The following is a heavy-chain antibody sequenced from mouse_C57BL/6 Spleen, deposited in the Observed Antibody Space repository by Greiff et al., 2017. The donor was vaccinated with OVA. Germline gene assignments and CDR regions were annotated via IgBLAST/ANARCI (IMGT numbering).Heavy chain of an antibody. J-gene: IGHJ2*01. Sequence: EVQLQQSGAELVRPGASVKLSCTASGFTIKDYYMHWVKQRPEQGLEWIGRIDPEDGDTEYAPKFQGKATMTADTSSNTAYLQLSSLTSEDTAVYYCTTIYYDYPYYYDYWGKGTTLTVAT. CDR1: GFTIKDYY. V-gene: IGHV14-1*01. CDR2: IDPEDGDT. CDR3: TTIYYDYPYYYDY. D-gene: IGHD2-4*01.